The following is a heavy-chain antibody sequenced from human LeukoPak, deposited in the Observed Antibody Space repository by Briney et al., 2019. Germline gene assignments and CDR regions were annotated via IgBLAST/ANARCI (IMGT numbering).Heavy chain of an antibody. V-gene: IGHV4-39*07. CDR2: IYYSGST. Sequence: SSETLSLTCTVSGGSISSYYWGWIRQPPGKGLEWIGSIYYSGSTYYNPSLKRRVTISVDTSKNQFSLKLSSVTAADTAVYYCASIRLGELSYFDYWGQGTLVTVSS. CDR1: GGSISSYY. D-gene: IGHD3-16*02. J-gene: IGHJ4*02. CDR3: ASIRLGELSYFDY.